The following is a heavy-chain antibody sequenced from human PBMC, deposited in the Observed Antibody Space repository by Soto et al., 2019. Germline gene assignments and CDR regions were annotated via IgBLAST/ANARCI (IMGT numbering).Heavy chain of an antibody. D-gene: IGHD3-3*01. CDR3: ARGGVSTRTFDY. CDR2: IYPSDSDT. Sequence: PGESLKISCKGSGYKFAGYWIAWVRQMPGKGLELMGIIYPSDSDTRYRPSFQGQVTISADKSISSAYPQWSSLRASDTAMYYCARGGVSTRTFDYWGQGTPVTVSS. CDR1: GYKFAGYW. J-gene: IGHJ4*02. V-gene: IGHV5-51*01.